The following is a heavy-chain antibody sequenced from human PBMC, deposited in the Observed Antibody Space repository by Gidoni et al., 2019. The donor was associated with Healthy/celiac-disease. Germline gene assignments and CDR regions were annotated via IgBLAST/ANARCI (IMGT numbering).Heavy chain of an antibody. CDR1: GFTFSSYE. CDR2: ISSSGSTI. Sequence: EVQLVESGGGLVQPGGSLRLSCAASGFTFSSYEMNWGRQAPGKGLEWVSYISSSGSTIYYADSVKGRFTISRDNAKNSLYLQMNSLRAEDTAVYYCAREDSTGIAVAGFDYWGQGTLVTVSS. CDR3: AREDSTGIAVAGFDY. V-gene: IGHV3-48*03. D-gene: IGHD6-19*01. J-gene: IGHJ4*02.